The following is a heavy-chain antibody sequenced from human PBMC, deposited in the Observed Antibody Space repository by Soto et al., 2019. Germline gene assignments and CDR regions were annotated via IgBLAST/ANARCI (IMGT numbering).Heavy chain of an antibody. D-gene: IGHD6-19*01. Sequence: LRLSCTASGFTFGDYAMSWVRQAPGKGLERVGFIRSKAYGGTTEYAASVKGRFTISRDDSKSIAYLQMNSLKTEDTAVYYCTRAVLFSSGWSDYWGQGTLVTVSS. V-gene: IGHV3-49*04. CDR1: GFTFGDYA. CDR2: IRSKAYGGTT. CDR3: TRAVLFSSGWSDY. J-gene: IGHJ4*02.